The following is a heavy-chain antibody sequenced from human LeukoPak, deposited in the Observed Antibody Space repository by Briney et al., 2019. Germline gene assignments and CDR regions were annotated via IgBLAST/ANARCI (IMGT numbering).Heavy chain of an antibody. CDR3: ARALTMLRYFDWSPRSYYYYYMDV. V-gene: IGHV1-18*01. Sequence: ASVKVSCKASGYTFSDYYMHWVRQAPGQGLEWMGWISAYNGNTNYAQKLQGRVTMTTDTSTSTAYMELRSLRSDDTAVYYCARALTMLRYFDWSPRSYYYYYMDVWGKGTTVTVSS. D-gene: IGHD3-9*01. J-gene: IGHJ6*03. CDR1: GYTFSDYY. CDR2: ISAYNGNT.